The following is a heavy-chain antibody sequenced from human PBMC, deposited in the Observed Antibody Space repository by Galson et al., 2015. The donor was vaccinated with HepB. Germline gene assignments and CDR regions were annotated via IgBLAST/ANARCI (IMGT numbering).Heavy chain of an antibody. Sequence: SLRLSCAASGFTFSSYAMHWVRQAPGKGLEWVAVISYDGSNKYYADSVKGRFTISRDNSKNTLYLQMNSLRAEDTAVYYCARERADYCDYWGQGTLVTVSS. CDR3: ARERADYCDY. V-gene: IGHV3-30-3*01. D-gene: IGHD6-19*01. J-gene: IGHJ4*02. CDR1: GFTFSSYA. CDR2: ISYDGSNK.